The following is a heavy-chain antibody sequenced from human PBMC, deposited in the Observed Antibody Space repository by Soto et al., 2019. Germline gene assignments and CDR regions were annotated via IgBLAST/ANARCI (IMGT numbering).Heavy chain of an antibody. Sequence: PGGSLRLSCAASGFTFSSYAMTWVRQAPGKGLEWVSVISGSGGSTYFADSVKGRFTISRDNSKNTLYLQMSSLRAEDTALYYCAKEHDSSGYYPDYWCQGTLVTVS. V-gene: IGHV3-23*01. D-gene: IGHD3-22*01. CDR1: GFTFSSYA. CDR2: ISGSGGST. CDR3: AKEHDSSGYYPDY. J-gene: IGHJ4*02.